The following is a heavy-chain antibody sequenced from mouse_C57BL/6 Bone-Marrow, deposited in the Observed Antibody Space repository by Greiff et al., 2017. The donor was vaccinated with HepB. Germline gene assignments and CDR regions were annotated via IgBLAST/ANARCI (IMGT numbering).Heavy chain of an antibody. CDR2: IYPRSGNT. J-gene: IGHJ1*03. CDR1: GYTFTSYG. CDR3: ARELLRGDFDV. D-gene: IGHD1-1*01. V-gene: IGHV1-81*01. Sequence: VQLVESGAELARPGASVKLSCKASGYTFTSYGISWVKQSTGQGLEWIGEIYPRSGNTYYNEKFKGKATLTADKSSSTAYMELRSLTSEDSAVYFCARELLRGDFDVWGTGTTVTVSS.